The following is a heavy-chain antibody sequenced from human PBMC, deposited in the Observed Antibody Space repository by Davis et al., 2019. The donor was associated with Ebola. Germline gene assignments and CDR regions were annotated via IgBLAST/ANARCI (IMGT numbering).Heavy chain of an antibody. J-gene: IGHJ4*02. CDR3: AREVIVPRPVNVLISSGYFDY. Sequence: SVKVSCKVSGSTFSNYAITWVRQAPGEGLEWLGGIIPMFGKTNYAQNFRGRVTITADESSSTAYMELSGRRSEDTAVYFCAREVIVPRPVNVLISSGYFDYWGQGTLVTVSS. V-gene: IGHV1-69*13. CDR2: IIPMFGKT. D-gene: IGHD6-6*01. CDR1: GSTFSNYA.